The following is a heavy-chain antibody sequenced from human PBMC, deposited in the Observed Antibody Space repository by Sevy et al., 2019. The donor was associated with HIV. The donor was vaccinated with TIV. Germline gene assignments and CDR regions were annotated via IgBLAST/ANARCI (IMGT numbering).Heavy chain of an antibody. J-gene: IGHJ4*02. CDR2: IYYSGST. CDR3: ARFYKKYDFWSGPTIDY. V-gene: IGHV4-31*03. D-gene: IGHD3-3*01. Sequence: SETLSLTCTVSGGSISSGGYYWSWIRQHPGKGLEWIGYIYYSGSTYYNPSLKSRVTISVDTSKNQFSLKLSSVTAADTAVYYCARFYKKYDFWSGPTIDYWGQGTLVTVSS. CDR1: GGSISSGGYY.